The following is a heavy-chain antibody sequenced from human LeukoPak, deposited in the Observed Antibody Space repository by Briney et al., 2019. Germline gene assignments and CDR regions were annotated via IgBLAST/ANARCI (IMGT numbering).Heavy chain of an antibody. V-gene: IGHV3-66*01. CDR1: GFTFSSYG. J-gene: IGHJ5*02. D-gene: IGHD6-19*01. CDR2: IYGGGDA. CDR3: ARVQFQWFDP. Sequence: GGTLRLSCAASGFTFSSYGMSWVRQAPGKGLEWVSVIYGGGDAYYADSVKGRFIIARDNSKKTLSLQMNNLRVDDTAVYYCARVQFQWFDPWGPGTLVTVSS.